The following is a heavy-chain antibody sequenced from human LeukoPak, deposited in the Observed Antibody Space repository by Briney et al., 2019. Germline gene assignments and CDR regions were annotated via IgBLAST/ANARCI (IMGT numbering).Heavy chain of an antibody. CDR1: GYTFTGYY. J-gene: IGHJ4*02. CDR2: INPNSGGT. Sequence: ASVKVSCKASGYTFTGYYMHWVRQAPGQGLEWMGWINPNSGGTNYAQKFQGRVTMTRDTSISTAYMELSRLRSDDTAVYYCAAAKVITVTGYYFDYWGQGTLVTVSS. V-gene: IGHV1-2*02. D-gene: IGHD4-11*01. CDR3: AAAKVITVTGYYFDY.